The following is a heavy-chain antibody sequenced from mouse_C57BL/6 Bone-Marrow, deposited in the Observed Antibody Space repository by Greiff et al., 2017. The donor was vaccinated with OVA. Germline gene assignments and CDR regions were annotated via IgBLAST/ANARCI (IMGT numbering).Heavy chain of an antibody. CDR2: IYPGGGYT. J-gene: IGHJ4*01. CDR3: ARSGSNYGFYYAMDY. CDR1: GYTFTNYW. V-gene: IGHV1-63*01. Sequence: VKLQQSGAELVRPGTSVKMSCKASGYTFTNYWIGWAKQRPGHGLEWIGDIYPGGGYTNYNEKFKGKATLTADKSSSTAYMQFSSLTSEDSAIYYCARSGSNYGFYYAMDYWGQGTSVTVSS. D-gene: IGHD2-5*01.